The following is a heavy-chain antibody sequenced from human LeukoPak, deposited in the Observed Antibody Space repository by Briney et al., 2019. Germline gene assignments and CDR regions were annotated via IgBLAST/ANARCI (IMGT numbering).Heavy chain of an antibody. V-gene: IGHV4-59*08. CDR3: ARCWSYYYYGMDV. J-gene: IGHJ6*02. Sequence: SSETLSLTCTVSGGSISSYYWSWIRQPPGKGLEWIGYIYYSGSTYYNPSLKSRVTISVDTSKNQFSLKLSSVTAADTAVYYCARCWSYYYYGMDVWGQGTTVTVSS. D-gene: IGHD1-1*01. CDR2: IYYSGST. CDR1: GGSISSYY.